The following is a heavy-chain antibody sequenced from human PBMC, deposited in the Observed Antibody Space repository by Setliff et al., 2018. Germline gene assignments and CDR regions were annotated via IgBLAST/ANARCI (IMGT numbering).Heavy chain of an antibody. J-gene: IGHJ6*03. CDR2: IYASGST. CDR1: GVSISSYY. Sequence: SETLSLTCTVSGVSISSYYWSWIRQPPGKGLEWIGRIYASGSTNYNPTLKSRVTISVDMSKNQFSLKLSSVTAADTAVYYCAREPYYYYMDVWGKGTTVTVSS. V-gene: IGHV4-4*08. CDR3: AREPYYYYMDV.